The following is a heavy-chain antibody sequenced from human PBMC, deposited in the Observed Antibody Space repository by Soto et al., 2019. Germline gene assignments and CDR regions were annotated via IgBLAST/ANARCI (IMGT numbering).Heavy chain of an antibody. CDR3: ARNMDYYYGRGSGNGHGV. J-gene: IGHJ6*02. CDR1: GYTFTAYH. Sequence: QVQLVQSGAEVKEPGDSVRVSCEASGYTFTAYHIHWVRQAPGQGLEWMGWINPKFGDTTYAQDFQGXVXMTXXMSISTVYMELSRLTSDDTAIYYCARNMDYYYGRGSGNGHGVWGQGTTVTVFS. V-gene: IGHV1-2*02. CDR2: INPKFGDT. D-gene: IGHD3-10*02.